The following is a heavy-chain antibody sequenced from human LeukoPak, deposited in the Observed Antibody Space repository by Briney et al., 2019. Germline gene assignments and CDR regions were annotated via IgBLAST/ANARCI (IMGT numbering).Heavy chain of an antibody. Sequence: PGGSLRLSCAASGFTFSSYGMHWVRQAPGKGLEWVAVISYDGSNKYYADSVKGRFTISRDNSKNTLYLQMNSLRAEDTAVYCCAKDPDRAKSIVGATNDYWGQGTLVTVSS. CDR1: GFTFSSYG. CDR3: AKDPDRAKSIVGATNDY. D-gene: IGHD1-26*01. CDR2: ISYDGSNK. J-gene: IGHJ4*02. V-gene: IGHV3-30*18.